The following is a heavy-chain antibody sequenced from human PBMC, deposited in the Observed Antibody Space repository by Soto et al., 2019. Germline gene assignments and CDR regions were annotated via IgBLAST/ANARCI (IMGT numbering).Heavy chain of an antibody. Sequence: EAQLLESGGDLVQSGGSLRLSCAASGFTFSIYGMAWVRQAPGKGLEWVSAIRGSGGSTYYADSVKGRFTISRDNSNNPLYLQMNSLRVEDTAVYYCAKRDQQCWGQGTLVTVSS. CDR2: IRGSGGST. D-gene: IGHD6-19*01. J-gene: IGHJ4*02. CDR3: AKRDQQC. CDR1: GFTFSIYG. V-gene: IGHV3-23*01.